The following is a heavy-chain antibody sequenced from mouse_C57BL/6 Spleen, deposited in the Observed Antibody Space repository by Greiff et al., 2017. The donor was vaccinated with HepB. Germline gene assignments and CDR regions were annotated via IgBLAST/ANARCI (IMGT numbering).Heavy chain of an antibody. V-gene: IGHV1-15*01. CDR3: TISLLPPVVSRYFDF. J-gene: IGHJ1*03. Sequence: QVQLKQSGAELVRPGASVTLSCKASGYTFTDYEMHWVKQTPVHGLEWIGAIDPETGGTAYNQKFKGKAILTADKSSSTAYMELRSLTSEDSAVYYCTISLLPPVVSRYFDFCGTPPTVPVSS. CDR2: IDPETGGT. D-gene: IGHD2-5*01. CDR1: GYTFTDYE.